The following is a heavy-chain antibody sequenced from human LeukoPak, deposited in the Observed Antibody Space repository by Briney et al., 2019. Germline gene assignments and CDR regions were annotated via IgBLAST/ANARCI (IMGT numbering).Heavy chain of an antibody. CDR2: INHSGTT. CDR3: ARASTMVRGVIGTNWFDP. D-gene: IGHD3-10*01. CDR1: GESFSGYY. Sequence: SETLSLTCAVYGESFSGYYWSWIRQPPGKGLTWSGEINHSGTTNYNPSLKSRVTISVDTSKNQFSLKLSSVTAADTAVYYCARASTMVRGVIGTNWFDPWGQGTLVTVSS. J-gene: IGHJ5*02. V-gene: IGHV4-34*01.